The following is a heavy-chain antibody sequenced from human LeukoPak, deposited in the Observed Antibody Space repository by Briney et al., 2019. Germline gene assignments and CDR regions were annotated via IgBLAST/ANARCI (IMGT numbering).Heavy chain of an antibody. J-gene: IGHJ4*02. CDR1: GFTFTSYW. Sequence: GGSLRLSCAASGFTFTSYWLSWVRQAPGKGLEWVSSIANSIIHIYYADSVKDRFTISRDNAKNSLYLQMDSLRAEDTAVYYCARDFGGTLKTALDYWGQGTLVTVSS. CDR3: ARDFGGTLKTALDY. V-gene: IGHV3-21*01. D-gene: IGHD4-23*01. CDR2: IANSIIHI.